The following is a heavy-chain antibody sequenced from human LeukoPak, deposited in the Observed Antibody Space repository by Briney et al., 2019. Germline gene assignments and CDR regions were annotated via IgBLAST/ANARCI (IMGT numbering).Heavy chain of an antibody. CDR3: VRTYVYDSSGYYAFFDK. CDR2: IRSDGGDI. V-gene: IGHV3-74*01. J-gene: IGHJ4*02. CDR1: GFTFSNYW. D-gene: IGHD3-22*01. Sequence: GESLRLSCAASGFTFSNYWMHWVRQAPGKGLVWVSRIRSDGGDITYADSVKGRFTISRDNAKSTLYLQMNSLRAEDTAVYYCVRTYVYDSSGYYAFFDKWGQGTLVTVSS.